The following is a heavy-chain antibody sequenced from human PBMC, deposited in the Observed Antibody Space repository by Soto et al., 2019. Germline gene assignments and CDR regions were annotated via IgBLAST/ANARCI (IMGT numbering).Heavy chain of an antibody. CDR3: ARVFVDSSGYYPGGAFDI. D-gene: IGHD3-22*01. V-gene: IGHV1-18*04. Sequence: SVKVSFKASCYTFTSYGISWVRQAPGQGLEWMGWISAYNGNTNYAQKLQGRVTMTTDTSTSTAYMELRSLRSDDTAVYYCARVFVDSSGYYPGGAFDIWGQGAMVTVSS. CDR1: CYTFTSYG. J-gene: IGHJ3*02. CDR2: ISAYNGNT.